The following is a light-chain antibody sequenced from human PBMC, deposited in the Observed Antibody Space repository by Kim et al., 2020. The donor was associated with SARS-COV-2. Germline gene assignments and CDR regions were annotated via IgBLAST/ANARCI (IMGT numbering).Light chain of an antibody. J-gene: IGKJ2*02. CDR1: QSVSDNY. CDR3: QQYDTSPSCT. CDR2: GAS. Sequence: EIVLTQSPGTLSLSPGERATLSCRASQSVSDNYLAWYQQKPGQAPRLLIYGASSRATGIPDRFRGSGSGTDFTLTISRLQPEDFAVYYCQQYDTSPSCTFGQGTKLEI. V-gene: IGKV3-20*01.